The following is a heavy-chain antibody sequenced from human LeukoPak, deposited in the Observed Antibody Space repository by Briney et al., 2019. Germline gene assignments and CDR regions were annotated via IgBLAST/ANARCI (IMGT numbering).Heavy chain of an antibody. CDR1: GFTFSSYA. D-gene: IGHD3-22*01. V-gene: IGHV3-23*01. J-gene: IGHJ4*02. CDR3: AKGDSRAFTYYFDY. CDR2: ISGSGGST. Sequence: GGSLRLSCAASGFTFSSYAMSWVRQAPGKGLEWVSAISGSGGSTYYADSVKGRFTISRDNSKNTLYLHMNSLRAGDTAVYYCAKGDSRAFTYYFDYWGQGSLVTVSS.